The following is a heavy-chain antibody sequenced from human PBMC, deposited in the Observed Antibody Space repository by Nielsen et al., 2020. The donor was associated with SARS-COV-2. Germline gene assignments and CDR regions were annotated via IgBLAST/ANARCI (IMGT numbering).Heavy chain of an antibody. CDR3: ARKEWSWFDP. J-gene: IGHJ5*02. CDR1: GGSISSGDYY. V-gene: IGHV4-30-4*01. D-gene: IGHD3-3*01. CDR2: IYYSGST. Sequence: SETLSLTCTVSGGSISSGDYYWSWIRQPPGKGLEWIGYIYYSGSTNYNPSLKSRVTISVDTSKNQFSLKLSSVTAADTAVYYCARKEWSWFDPWGQGTLVTVSS.